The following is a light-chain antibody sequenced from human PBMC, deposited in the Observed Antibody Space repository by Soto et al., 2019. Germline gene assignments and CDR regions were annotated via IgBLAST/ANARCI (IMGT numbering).Light chain of an antibody. CDR1: SSDVGGSNY. CDR3: SSYTSSSLYV. CDR2: DVS. V-gene: IGLV2-14*01. J-gene: IGLJ1*01. Sequence: QSALTQPASVSGSPGQSITISCTGTSSDVGGSNYVSWYQQLPGKAPKLMIYDVSDRPSGVSNRLSGSKSGNTASLTISGLQAEDEADYYCSSYTSSSLYVFGTGIKLTVL.